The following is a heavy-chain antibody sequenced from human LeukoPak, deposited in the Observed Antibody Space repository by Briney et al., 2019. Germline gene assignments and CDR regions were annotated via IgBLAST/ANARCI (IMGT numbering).Heavy chain of an antibody. V-gene: IGHV3-23*01. J-gene: IGHJ4*02. Sequence: QTGGSLRLSCAASGFTFSSYSMNWVRQAPGKGLEWVSAISGSGGSTYYADSVKGRFTISRDNSKNTLYLQMNSLRAEDTAVYYCAKGRGLYSSSWPFDYWGQGTLVTVSS. CDR2: ISGSGGST. CDR3: AKGRGLYSSSWPFDY. D-gene: IGHD6-13*01. CDR1: GFTFSSYS.